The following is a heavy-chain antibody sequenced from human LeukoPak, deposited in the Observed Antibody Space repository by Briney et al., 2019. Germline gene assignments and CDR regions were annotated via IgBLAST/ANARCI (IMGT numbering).Heavy chain of an antibody. Sequence: PGGSLRLSCVASGFTFSSYWMSWVRQAPGKGLEWVANIKQDGSEKYYVDSVKGRFTISRDNAKNSLYLQMNSLRADDTAVYYCARRGFGDYWGQGTLVTVSS. CDR1: GFTFSSYW. CDR2: IKQDGSEK. D-gene: IGHD3-10*01. CDR3: ARRGFGDY. J-gene: IGHJ4*02. V-gene: IGHV3-7*01.